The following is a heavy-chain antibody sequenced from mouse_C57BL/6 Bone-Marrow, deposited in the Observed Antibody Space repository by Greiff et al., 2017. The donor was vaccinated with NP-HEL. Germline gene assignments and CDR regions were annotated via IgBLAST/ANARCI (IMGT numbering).Heavy chain of an antibody. J-gene: IGHJ2*01. Sequence: QVTLKESGPGILQPSQTLSLTCSFSGFSLSTFGMGVGWIRQPSGKGLEWLAHIWWDDDKYYNPALKSRLTISKDTSKNQVFLKIANVDTADTATYYCARIVAYGSSYGDYFDYWGQGTTLTVSS. D-gene: IGHD1-1*01. CDR3: ARIVAYGSSYGDYFDY. V-gene: IGHV8-8*01. CDR2: IWWDDDK. CDR1: GFSLSTFGMG.